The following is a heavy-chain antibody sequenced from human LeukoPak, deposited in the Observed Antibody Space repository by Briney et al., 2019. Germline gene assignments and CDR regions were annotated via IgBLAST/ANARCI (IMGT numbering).Heavy chain of an antibody. V-gene: IGHV3-48*04. CDR2: ISNSGSTI. Sequence: GGSLRLSCAASGFTFSSYSMNWVRQAPGKGLEWVSYISNSGSTIYYADSVKGRFTISRDNAKNSLYLQMNSLRAEDTAVYYCARGDGRNYFYYYMDVWGKGTTVTVSS. CDR1: GFTFSSYS. D-gene: IGHD5-24*01. CDR3: ARGDGRNYFYYYMDV. J-gene: IGHJ6*03.